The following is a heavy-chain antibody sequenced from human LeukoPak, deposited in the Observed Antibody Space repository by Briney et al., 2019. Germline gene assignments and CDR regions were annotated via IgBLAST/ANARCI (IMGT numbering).Heavy chain of an antibody. V-gene: IGHV3-30*02. Sequence: GGSLRLSCAASGFTFNRRGMHWVRQAPGKGLEWVAFVRYDGGNGYYGDSVRGRFTISRDNFRNTLSLYMASLTPEDTAVYYCAKDGDDCIDSWGQGTLVTVSS. D-gene: IGHD3-22*01. CDR2: VRYDGGNG. CDR3: AKDGDDCIDS. J-gene: IGHJ4*02. CDR1: GFTFNRRG.